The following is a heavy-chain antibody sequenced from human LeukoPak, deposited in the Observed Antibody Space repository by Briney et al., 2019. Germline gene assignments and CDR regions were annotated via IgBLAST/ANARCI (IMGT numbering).Heavy chain of an antibody. J-gene: IGHJ3*02. CDR3: ARYRDSGGRLAFDI. D-gene: IGHD2-15*01. CDR2: INHSGST. CDR1: GGSFSGYY. Sequence: SETLSLTCAVYGGSFSGYYWSWIRQPPGKGLEWIGEINHSGSTNYDPALKSQVTISVDTSKNQFSLRLSSVTAADTAVYYCARYRDSGGRLAFDIWGQGTMATVSS. V-gene: IGHV4-34*01.